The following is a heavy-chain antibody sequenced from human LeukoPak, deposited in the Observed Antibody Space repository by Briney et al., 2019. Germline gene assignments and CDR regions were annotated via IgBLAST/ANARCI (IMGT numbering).Heavy chain of an antibody. V-gene: IGHV1-69*06. J-gene: IGHJ4*02. CDR2: IIPIFGTA. D-gene: IGHD1-20*01. Sequence: ASVKVSCKASGGTFSSYAISWVRQAPGQGLEWMGGIIPIFGTANYAQKFQGRVTITADKSTSTAYMELSSLRSEDTAVYYCARVLPITPYFDYWGQGTLVTVSS. CDR3: ARVLPITPYFDY. CDR1: GGTFSSYA.